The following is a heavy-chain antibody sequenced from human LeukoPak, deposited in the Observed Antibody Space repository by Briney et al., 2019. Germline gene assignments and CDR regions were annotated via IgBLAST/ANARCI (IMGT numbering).Heavy chain of an antibody. J-gene: IGHJ4*02. CDR3: ARAPGSNYGRFEY. CDR1: GFTLSSYW. CDR2: ISPDGTST. D-gene: IGHD3-10*01. V-gene: IGHV3-74*01. Sequence: PGGSLRLSCAAPGFTLSSYWMNWVRHAPGKGLVWVSRISPDGTSTYYADSMKGRFTMSRDNPQNTLYLQGNSLTVEDTAVYYCARAPGSNYGRFEYWGQGTLVTASS.